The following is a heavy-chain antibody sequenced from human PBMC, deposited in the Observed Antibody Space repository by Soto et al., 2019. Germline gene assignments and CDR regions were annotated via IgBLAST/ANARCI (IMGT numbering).Heavy chain of an antibody. CDR1: GFTFDDYA. J-gene: IGHJ4*02. Sequence: HPGGSLRLSCAASGFTFDDYAMHWVRQAPGKGLEWVSGISWNSGSIGYADSVKGRFTISRDNAKNSLYLQMNSLRAEDTALYYCAKDRSELGRWGYCTNGVCSYFDYWGQGTLVTVSS. D-gene: IGHD2-8*01. CDR3: AKDRSELGRWGYCTNGVCSYFDY. CDR2: ISWNSGSI. V-gene: IGHV3-9*01.